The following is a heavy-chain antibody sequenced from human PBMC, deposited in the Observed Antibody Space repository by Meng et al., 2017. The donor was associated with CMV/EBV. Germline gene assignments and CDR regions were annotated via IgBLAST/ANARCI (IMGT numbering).Heavy chain of an antibody. Sequence: GESLKISCAASGFTFSSYWMHWGRQAPGKGLVWVSRINSDGSSTSYADSVKGRFTISRDNAKNTLYLQMNSLRAEDTAVYYCARGRLGGSFDYWGQGTLVTVSS. CDR1: GFTFSSYW. V-gene: IGHV3-74*01. D-gene: IGHD1-26*01. CDR2: INSDGSST. J-gene: IGHJ4*02. CDR3: ARGRLGGSFDY.